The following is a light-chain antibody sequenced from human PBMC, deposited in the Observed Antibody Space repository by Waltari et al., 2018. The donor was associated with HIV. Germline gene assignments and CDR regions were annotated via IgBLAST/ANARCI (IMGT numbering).Light chain of an antibody. J-gene: IGKJ3*01. CDR2: GAS. V-gene: IGKV1-39*01. CDR3: QQSYSNPLT. CDR1: QSISSY. Sequence: DIQMTQSPSSLSASVGDRVTITCRASQSISSYLNWYQQKLGKVPKVLIYGASTLQSGAPSRFSGSGSGTHFTLTISNLQPEDFATYYCQQSYSNPLTFGPGTKVDVK.